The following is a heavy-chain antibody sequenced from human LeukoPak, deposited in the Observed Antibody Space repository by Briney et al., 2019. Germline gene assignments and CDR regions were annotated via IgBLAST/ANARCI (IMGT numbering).Heavy chain of an antibody. D-gene: IGHD2-15*01. Sequence: PGGSLRLSCAASGFTFSSYAMSWVRQAPGKGLEWVSAISGSGGSTYYPDSVKRRFTIYRDNPKNTLYLQMNSLRAEDTAVYYCAKDLSSVVVVAATPFGYWGQGTLVTVSS. CDR2: ISGSGGST. CDR1: GFTFSSYA. J-gene: IGHJ4*02. V-gene: IGHV3-23*01. CDR3: AKDLSSVVVVAATPFGY.